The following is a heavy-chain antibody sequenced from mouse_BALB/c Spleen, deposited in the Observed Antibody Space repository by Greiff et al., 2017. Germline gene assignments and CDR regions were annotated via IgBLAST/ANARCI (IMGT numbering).Heavy chain of an antibody. CDR3: ASPLYYDYGVGAMDY. J-gene: IGHJ4*01. D-gene: IGHD2-4*01. CDR1: GFTFSSYG. Sequence: EVQLVESGGGLVQPGGSLKLSCAASGFTFSSYGMSWVRQTPDKRLELVATINSNGGSTYYPDSVKGRFTISRDNAKNTLYLQMSSLKSEDTAMYYCASPLYYDYGVGAMDYWGQGTSVTVSS. V-gene: IGHV5-6-3*01. CDR2: INSNGGST.